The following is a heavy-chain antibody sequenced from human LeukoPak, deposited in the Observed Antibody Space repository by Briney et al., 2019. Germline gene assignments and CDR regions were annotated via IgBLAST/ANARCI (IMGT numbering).Heavy chain of an antibody. CDR2: IYTSGST. CDR1: GVSISSYY. CDR3: AITILTGYYNGYYYYGMDV. J-gene: IGHJ6*02. D-gene: IGHD3-9*01. V-gene: IGHV4-4*07. Sequence: SETLSLTCTVSGVSISSYYWSWIRQPAGKGLEWIGRIYTSGSTNYNPSLKSRVTMSVDTSKNQFSLKLSSVTAADTAVYYCAITILTGYYNGYYYYGMDVWGQGTTVTVSS.